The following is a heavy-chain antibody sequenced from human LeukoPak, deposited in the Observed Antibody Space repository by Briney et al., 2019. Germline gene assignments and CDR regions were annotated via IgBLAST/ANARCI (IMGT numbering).Heavy chain of an antibody. D-gene: IGHD3-10*01. CDR1: GASISSYY. J-gene: IGHJ4*02. CDR2: IHISGST. V-gene: IGHV4-4*07. Sequence: SETLSLTCTFSGASISSYYWSWIRQPAGKGLEWIGHIHISGSTNCNPSLKSRVIMSLDTSKNQFSLKLNSVTAADTAVYYCAKEGMTHGVIDYWGQGALVTVSS. CDR3: AKEGMTHGVIDY.